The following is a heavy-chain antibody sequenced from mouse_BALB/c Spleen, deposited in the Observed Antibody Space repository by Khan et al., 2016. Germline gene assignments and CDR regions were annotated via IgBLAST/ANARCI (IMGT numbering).Heavy chain of an antibody. CDR1: GFAFSSYD. CDR3: ARKGAYYGSSSPLAY. Sequence: EVELVESGGGLVKPGGSLQLSCAASGFAFSSYDMSWVRQTPEKRLEWVAYISSGGGITYYPDTVKGRFTISSDNAKDPLYLQMSSLKSEDTAMYYCARKGAYYGSSSPLAYWGQGTLVTVSA. D-gene: IGHD1-1*01. CDR2: ISSGGGIT. V-gene: IGHV5-12-1*01. J-gene: IGHJ3*01.